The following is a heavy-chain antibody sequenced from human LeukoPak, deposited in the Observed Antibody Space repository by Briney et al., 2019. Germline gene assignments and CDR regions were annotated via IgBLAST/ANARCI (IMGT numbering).Heavy chain of an antibody. Sequence: SETLSLTCTVSGGSISSSSYYWGWIRQPPGKGLEWIASIYYSGSTSYNPSLKSRVTISVDTSKNQFSLRLTSVTAADTALYYCARHGTDDYTDYDFAAVFVYWGRGTLVAVSS. CDR2: IYYSGST. J-gene: IGHJ4*01. CDR1: GGSISSSSYY. V-gene: IGHV4-39*01. D-gene: IGHD4-11*01. CDR3: ARHGTDDYTDYDFAAVFVY.